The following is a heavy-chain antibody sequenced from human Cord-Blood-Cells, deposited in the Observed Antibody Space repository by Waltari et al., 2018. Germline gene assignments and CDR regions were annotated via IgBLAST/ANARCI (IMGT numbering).Heavy chain of an antibody. CDR2: IIPILVTE. V-gene: IGHV1-69*01. CDR3: AREGYSSSWYDAFDI. D-gene: IGHD6-13*01. Sequence: QVQLVQSGAEVKKPGSSVKVSCKASGGTFSSYAISWVRPAPGKGLEWMGGIIPILVTENYAQKVQGRGTITADESTSTAYMELSSLRSEDTAVYYCAREGYSSSWYDAFDIWGQGTMVTVSS. CDR1: GGTFSSYA. J-gene: IGHJ3*02.